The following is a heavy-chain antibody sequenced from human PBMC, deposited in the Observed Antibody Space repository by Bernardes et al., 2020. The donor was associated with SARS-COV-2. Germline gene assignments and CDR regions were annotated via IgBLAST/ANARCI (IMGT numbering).Heavy chain of an antibody. CDR1: GGSISSSSYY. J-gene: IGHJ4*02. V-gene: IGHV4-39*01. CDR3: ASGSSGCACTY. CDR2: IYYSGST. Sequence: TLSLTCTVSGGSISSSSYYWGWIRQPPGKGLEWIGSIYYSGSTYYNPSLKSRVTISVDTSKNQFSLKLSSVTAADTAVYYCASGSSGCACTYWGQGTLVTVSS. D-gene: IGHD6-19*01.